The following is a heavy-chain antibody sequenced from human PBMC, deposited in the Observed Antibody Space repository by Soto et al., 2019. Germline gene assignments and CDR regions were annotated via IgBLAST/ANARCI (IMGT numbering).Heavy chain of an antibody. CDR2: ISGSGSGP. Sequence: EVLLLASGGGLVQPGGSLRLSCAASGFTFSNYDMGWVRQAPGKGLELVSFISGSGSGPYYADSVKGLFTISRDNAENTLYLQMNRLRVEDTAVYYCVKLQSLRALDYWGQGTLGIVSS. V-gene: IGHV3-23*01. CDR3: VKLQSLRALDY. J-gene: IGHJ4*02. D-gene: IGHD1-26*01. CDR1: GFTFSNYD.